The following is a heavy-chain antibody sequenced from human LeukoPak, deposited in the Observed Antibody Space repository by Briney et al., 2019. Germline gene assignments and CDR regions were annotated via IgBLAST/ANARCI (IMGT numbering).Heavy chain of an antibody. CDR2: IYHSGST. J-gene: IGHJ4*02. D-gene: IGHD4-11*01. CDR1: DYSITSGYY. V-gene: IGHV4-38-2*01. CDR3: ARRYSNYFFDY. Sequence: SETLSLTXAVSDYSITSGYYWAWFRQPPGKGLEWIGNIYHSGSTYYNASLKSRVTISVDTSKNQFSLKLSSVTAADTAVYYCARRYSNYFFDYWGQGTLVTVSS.